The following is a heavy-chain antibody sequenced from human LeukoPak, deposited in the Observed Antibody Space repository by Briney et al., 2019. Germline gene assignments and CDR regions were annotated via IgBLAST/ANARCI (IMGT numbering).Heavy chain of an antibody. CDR1: GGSISSGDYY. V-gene: IGHV4-30-4*01. CDR2: IYYSGST. J-gene: IGHJ3*02. D-gene: IGHD2-15*01. CDR3: ARDCSGGSCYGAFDI. Sequence: SQTLSLTCTVSGGSISSGDYYRSWIRQPPGKGLEWIGYIYYSGSTYYNPSLKSRVTISVDTSKNQFSLKLSSVTAADTAVYYCARDCSGGSCYGAFDIWGQGTMVAVSS.